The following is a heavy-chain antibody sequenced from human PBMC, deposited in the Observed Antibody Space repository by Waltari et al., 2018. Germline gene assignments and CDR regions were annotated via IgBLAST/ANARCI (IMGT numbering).Heavy chain of an antibody. CDR2: IYHSGST. J-gene: IGHJ4*02. CDR1: GYSISSGYY. V-gene: IGHV4-38-2*02. CDR3: AAYDSSGYYGY. D-gene: IGHD3-22*01. Sequence: QLQLQESGPGLVKPSETLSLTCTVSGYSISSGYYWGWIRQPPGKGLEWIGSIYHSGSTYYNPSLKSRVTISVDTSKNQFSLKLSSVTAADTAVYYCAAYDSSGYYGYWGQGTLVTVSS.